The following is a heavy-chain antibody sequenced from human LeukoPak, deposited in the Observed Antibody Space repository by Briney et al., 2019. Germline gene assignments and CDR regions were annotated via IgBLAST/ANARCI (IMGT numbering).Heavy chain of an antibody. CDR3: ARTKSEPTYGQHHGLDN. CDR2: ISTSGRTI. J-gene: IGHJ4*02. D-gene: IGHD3-10*01. CDR1: GITFTDHY. Sequence: GGSLRLSCAASGITFTDHYMNWIRQAPGKGLEWLSYISTSGRTIAYADSVKGRFTISRDNAKNSLYLQMNSLRADDTAVYYCARTKSEPTYGQHHGLDNWGQGTPVTVSS. V-gene: IGHV3-11*01.